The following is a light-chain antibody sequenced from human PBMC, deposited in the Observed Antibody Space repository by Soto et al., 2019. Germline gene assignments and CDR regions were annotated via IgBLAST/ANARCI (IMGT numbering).Light chain of an antibody. CDR2: EAS. CDR3: CSYAGDKTYV. CDR1: GSDVRTYNL. V-gene: IGLV2-23*01. J-gene: IGLJ1*01. Sequence: QSVLTQPASVSGSPGQSITISCTVTGSDVRTYNLVSWYQQHPGKVPKLIIYEASKRPPGVSNRFSGSQPGNTASLTVSGLQAEDEADYYCCSYAGDKTYVFGSGTKVTVL.